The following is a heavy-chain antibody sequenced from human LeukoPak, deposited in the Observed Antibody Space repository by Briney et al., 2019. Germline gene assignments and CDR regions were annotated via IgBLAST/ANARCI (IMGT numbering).Heavy chain of an antibody. V-gene: IGHV3-74*01. CDR3: ARETDGSGSSPVYFDY. Sequence: GGSLRLSCAASGFTFSSYWMHWVRQAPGKGLVWVSRINSDGSSTSHADSVKGRFTISRDNAKNSLYLQMNSLRAEDTAVYYCARETDGSGSSPVYFDYWGQGTLVTVSS. D-gene: IGHD3-10*01. J-gene: IGHJ4*02. CDR1: GFTFSSYW. CDR2: INSDGSST.